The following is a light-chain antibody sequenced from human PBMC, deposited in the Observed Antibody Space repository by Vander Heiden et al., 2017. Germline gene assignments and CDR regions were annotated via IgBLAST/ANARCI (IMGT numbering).Light chain of an antibody. CDR2: EVS. CDR3: CSYAGNNFYV. Sequence: QSALTPPPSASGSPGQSVTISCAGTSSDVGGYNYVSWYQQHPGKAPRLMIHEVSKRPSGVPDRFSGCKSDNTASLTVSGLQAEDEADYYCCSYAGNNFYVFGTGTKVTVL. V-gene: IGLV2-8*01. J-gene: IGLJ1*01. CDR1: SSDVGGYNY.